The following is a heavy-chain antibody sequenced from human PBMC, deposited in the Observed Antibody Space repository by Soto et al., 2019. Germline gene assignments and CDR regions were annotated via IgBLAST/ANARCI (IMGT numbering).Heavy chain of an antibody. J-gene: IGHJ4*02. CDR3: SGGVGDAF. CDR2: INQDGSEK. V-gene: IGHV3-7*04. Sequence: EVHLVESGGGLVQTGGSLRLSCAIFESTVSRDWMNWVRQAPGKGLEWVAHINQDGSEKYYVDSVKGRFTISRDNAKKSLYLQMNGLRPGDTDMYYCSGGVGDAFWGQGTLVNVSS. D-gene: IGHD1-26*01. CDR1: ESTVSRDW.